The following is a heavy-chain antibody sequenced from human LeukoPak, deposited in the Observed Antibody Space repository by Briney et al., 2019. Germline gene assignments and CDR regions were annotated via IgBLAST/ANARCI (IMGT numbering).Heavy chain of an antibody. J-gene: IGHJ4*02. CDR2: IYYSGST. CDR3: AGEYSSSPGY. CDR1: GGSISSSSYY. D-gene: IGHD3-22*01. V-gene: IGHV4-39*07. Sequence: SETLSLTCTVSGGSISSSSYYWGWIRQPPGKGLEWIGSIYYSGSTYYNPSLKRRVTISVDTSKNQFSLKLSSVTAADTAVYYRAGEYSSSPGYWGQGALVTVSS.